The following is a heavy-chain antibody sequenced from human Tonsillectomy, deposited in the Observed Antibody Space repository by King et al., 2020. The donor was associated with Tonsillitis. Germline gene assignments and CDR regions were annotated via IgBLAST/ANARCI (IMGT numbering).Heavy chain of an antibody. J-gene: IGHJ4*02. V-gene: IGHV2-5*01. D-gene: IGHD2-8*01. CDR1: GFSLTTSGVG. CDR2: IHWNDVV. CDR3: ANRRMYPGIDY. Sequence: TLKESGPTLVKPTQTLTLTCTFSGFSLTTSGVGVAWIRQPPREALEWLADIHWNDVVKYSPSLKRRVTITKDTSKNQVVLTMNNMDPVDTATYFCANRRMYPGIDYWGQGSLVTVSS.